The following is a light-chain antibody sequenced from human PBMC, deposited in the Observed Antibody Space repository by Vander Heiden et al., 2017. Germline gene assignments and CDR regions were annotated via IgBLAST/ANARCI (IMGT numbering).Light chain of an antibody. CDR3: QQDENYSLT. J-gene: IGKJ4*01. V-gene: IGKV1-5*03. CDR1: QNINEW. CDR2: KAS. Sequence: DIQMTQSPSTLSASVGDRVTITCRASQNINEWLAWYQQKPGKAPKLLIYKASTLESGVPSRFSGSGSGTEFTLTISSLQLDDFATYYCQQDENYSLTFGGWTKVEIK.